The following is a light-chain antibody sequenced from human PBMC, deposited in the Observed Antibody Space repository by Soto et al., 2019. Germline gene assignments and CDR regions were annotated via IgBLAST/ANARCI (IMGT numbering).Light chain of an antibody. Sequence: IVMTQSPATLSVSPGERATLSCRASQKSYSNVAWYQQRPGQAPRLLIYRASTRATGIPARFSGSGSGTEFTLTISSLQSEDFTVYSCRQYHNLCAFGQGTKVEIK. CDR3: RQYHNLCA. CDR2: RAS. CDR1: QKSYSN. J-gene: IGKJ1*01. V-gene: IGKV3-15*01.